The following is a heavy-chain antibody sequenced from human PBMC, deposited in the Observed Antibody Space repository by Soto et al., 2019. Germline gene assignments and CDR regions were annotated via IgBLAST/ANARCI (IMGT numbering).Heavy chain of an antibody. D-gene: IGHD6-13*01. CDR1: GYSVTSYW. CDR3: ARQGYSSSWYYYGMDV. V-gene: IGHV5-51*01. CDR2: IYPGDSDT. J-gene: IGHJ6*02. Sequence: GESLNISCKGSGYSVTSYWMGWVRQMPGKGLEWMGIIYPGDSDTRYSPSFQGQVTISADKSISTAYLQWSSLKASDTAMYYCARQGYSSSWYYYGMDVWGQGTTVTVSS.